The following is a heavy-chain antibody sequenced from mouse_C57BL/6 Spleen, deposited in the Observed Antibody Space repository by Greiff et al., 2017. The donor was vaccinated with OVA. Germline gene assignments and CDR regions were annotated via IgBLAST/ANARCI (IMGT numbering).Heavy chain of an antibody. J-gene: IGHJ1*03. Sequence: QVQLKQSGPELVKPGASVKISCKASGYAFSSSWMNWVKQRPGKGLEWIGRIYPGDGDTNYNGKFKGKATLTADKSSSTAYMQLSSLTSEDSAVYFCARNYGSNYWYFDVWGTGTTVTVSS. CDR2: IYPGDGDT. D-gene: IGHD1-1*01. CDR1: GYAFSSSW. CDR3: ARNYGSNYWYFDV. V-gene: IGHV1-82*01.